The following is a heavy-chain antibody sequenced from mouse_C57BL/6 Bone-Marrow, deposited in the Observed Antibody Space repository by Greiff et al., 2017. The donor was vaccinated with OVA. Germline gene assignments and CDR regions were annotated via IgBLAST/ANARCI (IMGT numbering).Heavy chain of an antibody. J-gene: IGHJ1*03. Sequence: EVKLQESGPGLVKPSQSLSLTCSVTGYSITSGYYWNWIRQFPGNKLEWMGYISYDGSNNYNPSLKNRISITRDTSKNQFFLKLNSVTTEDTATYYCATTGSSYGYFDVWGTGTTVTVSS. CDR3: ATTGSSYGYFDV. CDR1: GYSITSGYY. D-gene: IGHD1-1*01. V-gene: IGHV3-6*01. CDR2: ISYDGSN.